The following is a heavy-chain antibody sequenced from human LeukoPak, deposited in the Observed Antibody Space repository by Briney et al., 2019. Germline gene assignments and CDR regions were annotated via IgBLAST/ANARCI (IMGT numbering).Heavy chain of an antibody. CDR1: GYTFTGYY. D-gene: IGHD3-22*01. Sequence: ASVKVSCKASGYTFTGYYMHWVRQAPGQGLEWMGWINPNSGGTNYAQKFQGRVTMTRDTSISTAYMELSRLRSDDTAVYYCARFGGYYYDSSGYGPDAFDIWGQGTMVTVSS. V-gene: IGHV1-2*02. CDR2: INPNSGGT. CDR3: ARFGGYYYDSSGYGPDAFDI. J-gene: IGHJ3*02.